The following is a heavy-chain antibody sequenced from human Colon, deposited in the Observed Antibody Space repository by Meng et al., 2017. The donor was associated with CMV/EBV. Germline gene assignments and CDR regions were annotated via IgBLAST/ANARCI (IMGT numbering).Heavy chain of an antibody. CDR3: AKIWNYLGVY. J-gene: IGHJ4*02. CDR1: GFTFDEYT. D-gene: IGHD1-7*01. V-gene: IGHV3-43D*03. Sequence: GGSLRLSCAASGFTFDEYTMNWVRRVPGKGLEWVSLISWEGGTTYYADSVKGRFTISRDNSKNTLYLQMNSLRAEDTAVYYCAKIWNYLGVYWGQGTLVTVSS. CDR2: ISWEGGTT.